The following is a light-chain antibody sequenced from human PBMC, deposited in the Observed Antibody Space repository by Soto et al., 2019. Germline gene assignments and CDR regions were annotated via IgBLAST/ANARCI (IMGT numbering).Light chain of an antibody. CDR2: EVS. V-gene: IGLV2-14*01. CDR3: SSYTCTSTYD. J-gene: IGLJ1*01. Sequence: QSVLTQPASVSGSPGQSITISCTGTSSDVGGYNYVSWYQQHPVKAPKLMIYEVSNRPSGVSNRFSGSKSGNTASLTISGLQAEDEADYYCSSYTCTSTYDFGNGTKVTV. CDR1: SSDVGGYNY.